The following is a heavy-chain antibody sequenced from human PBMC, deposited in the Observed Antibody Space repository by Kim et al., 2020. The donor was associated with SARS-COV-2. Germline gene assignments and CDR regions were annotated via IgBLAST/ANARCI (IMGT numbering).Heavy chain of an antibody. V-gene: IGHV4-39*07. CDR3: AREDYGSESKGSDY. CDR1: GGSISSSSYY. CDR2: IYYSGST. D-gene: IGHD3-10*01. Sequence: SETLSLTCTVSGGSISSSSYYWGWIRQPPGKGLEWIGSIYYSGSTYYNPSHKSRVTISVDTSKNQFSLKLSSVTAADTAVYYCAREDYGSESKGSDYWGQGTLVTVSS. J-gene: IGHJ4*02.